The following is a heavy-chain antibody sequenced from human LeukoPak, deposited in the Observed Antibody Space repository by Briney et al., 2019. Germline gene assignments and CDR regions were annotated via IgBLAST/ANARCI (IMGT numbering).Heavy chain of an antibody. CDR1: GGPISSSSYY. V-gene: IGHV4-39*01. D-gene: IGHD4-11*01. CDR2: IYYSGST. CDR3: ARASTVKLRLDAFDI. J-gene: IGHJ3*02. Sequence: PSETLSLTCTVSGGPISSSSYYWGWIRQPPGKGLEWIGSIYYSGSTYYNPSLKSRVTISVDTSKNQFSLKLSSVTAADTAVYYCARASTVKLRLDAFDIWGQGTMVTVSS.